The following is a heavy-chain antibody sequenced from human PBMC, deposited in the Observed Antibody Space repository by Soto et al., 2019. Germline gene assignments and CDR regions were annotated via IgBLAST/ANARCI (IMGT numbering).Heavy chain of an antibody. CDR2: IKQDGSEK. V-gene: IGHV3-7*03. J-gene: IGHJ4*02. CDR1: GFTFSSYW. Sequence: LRLSCAASGFTFSSYWMSWVRQAPGKGLEWVANIKQDGSEKYYVDSVKGRFTISRDNAKNSLYLQMNSLRAEDTAVYYCARGLHCSSTNCYRTVDYWGQGTLVTVSS. CDR3: ARGLHCSSTNCYRTVDY. D-gene: IGHD2-2*01.